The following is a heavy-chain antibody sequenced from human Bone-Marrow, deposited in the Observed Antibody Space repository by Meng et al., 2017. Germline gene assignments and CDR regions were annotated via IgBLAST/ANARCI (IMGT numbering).Heavy chain of an antibody. J-gene: IGHJ4*02. D-gene: IGHD3-22*01. CDR2: IYYSGST. V-gene: IGHV4-34*01. Sequence: GSLRLSCAVYGGSFSGYYWSWIRQPPGKGLEWIGSIYYSGSTYYNPSLKSRVTISVGTSKNQFSLKLSSVTAADTAVYYCARDGESGYYSYYFDYWGQGTLVTVSS. CDR1: GGSFSGYY. CDR3: ARDGESGYYSYYFDY.